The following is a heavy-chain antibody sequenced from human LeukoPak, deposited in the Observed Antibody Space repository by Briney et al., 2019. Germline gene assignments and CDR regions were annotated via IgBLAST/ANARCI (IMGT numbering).Heavy chain of an antibody. Sequence: GGSLRLSCAASGFTFSNNGMHWVRQAPGKGLECVAFIQNDGNNKKYADSVKGRFTISRDNSKNTLYLQMNSLRTEDTAVYYCARADGFRLVGATPREDYYYYYMDVWGKGTTVTVSS. J-gene: IGHJ6*03. D-gene: IGHD1-26*01. CDR2: IQNDGNNK. CDR1: GFTFSNNG. V-gene: IGHV3-30*02. CDR3: ARADGFRLVGATPREDYYYYYMDV.